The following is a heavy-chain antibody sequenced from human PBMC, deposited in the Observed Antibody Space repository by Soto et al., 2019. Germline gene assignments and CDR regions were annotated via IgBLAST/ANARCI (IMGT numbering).Heavy chain of an antibody. D-gene: IGHD1-7*01. CDR1: GGTFSSYS. CDR2: IIPIFGTT. Sequence: QVQLVQSGAEVKKPGSSVKVSCKVSGGTFSSYSISWVRLAPGQGLEWMGEIIPIFGTTNYAQKFQGRVTITADESTITAYVGLSSLRSEDTAVYYXXXXXRKITGTTNQYYGXXXWGQXT. CDR3: XXXXRKITGTTNQYYGXXX. J-gene: IGHJ3*01. V-gene: IGHV1-69*01.